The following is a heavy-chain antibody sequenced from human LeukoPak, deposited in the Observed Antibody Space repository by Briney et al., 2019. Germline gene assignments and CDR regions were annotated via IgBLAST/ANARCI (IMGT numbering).Heavy chain of an antibody. J-gene: IGHJ4*02. CDR2: INPNFGST. Sequence: ASVKVPCKASGYTFTSYYIHWVRQAPGQGLEWMGIINPNFGSTSYAQKFQGRVTLTRSTSITTAYMELSSLRSEDTAVYYCTRGDYWGQGTLVTVSS. V-gene: IGHV1-46*01. CDR1: GYTFTSYY. CDR3: TRGDY.